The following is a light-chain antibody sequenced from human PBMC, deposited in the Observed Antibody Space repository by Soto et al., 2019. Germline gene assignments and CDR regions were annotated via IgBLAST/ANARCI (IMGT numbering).Light chain of an antibody. CDR2: KAS. CDR3: QQYSTYTPRT. CDR1: QSISIW. J-gene: IGKJ1*01. V-gene: IGKV1-5*03. Sequence: DIQMTQSPSTLSASVGDRVTITCRARQSISIWLAWYQQKPGKAPKILIYKASRLESGVPSRFSGRGSGTEFTLTISSLQPDDFATYYCQQYSTYTPRTFGQGTKVDIK.